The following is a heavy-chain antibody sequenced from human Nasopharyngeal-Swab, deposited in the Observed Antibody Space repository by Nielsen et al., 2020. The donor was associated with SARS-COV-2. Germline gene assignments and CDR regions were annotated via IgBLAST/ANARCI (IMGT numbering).Heavy chain of an antibody. V-gene: IGHV2-70*11. J-gene: IGHJ4*02. D-gene: IGHD6-13*01. CDR3: ARENQQLAPAFDY. CDR2: IDWDDDK. Sequence: SGPTLVKPPQTCTLTCTCSGFPLSTSGMCVSWIRQPPGKALEWLARIDWDDDKYYSTSLTTRLTISKDTSKNHVVLTMPNMDPVDTATSYCARENQQLAPAFDYWGQGTLVTVSS. CDR1: GFPLSTSGMC.